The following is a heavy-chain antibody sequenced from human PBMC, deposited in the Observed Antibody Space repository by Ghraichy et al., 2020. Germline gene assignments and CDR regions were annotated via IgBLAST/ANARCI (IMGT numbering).Heavy chain of an antibody. D-gene: IGHD5-18*01. J-gene: IGHJ4*02. CDR2: VEWDDDK. Sequence: SGPTLVKPTQTLTLTCTFSGFSPSTSGMCVSWIRQPPGKALEWLALVEWDDDKYYSTSLKNRLTISKDTPKNQVVLTMTNMEPLDTATYYCARSRGGYSYGYAPPDYWGQGILVTVSS. CDR3: ARSRGGYSYGYAPPDY. CDR1: GFSPSTSGMC. V-gene: IGHV2-70*01.